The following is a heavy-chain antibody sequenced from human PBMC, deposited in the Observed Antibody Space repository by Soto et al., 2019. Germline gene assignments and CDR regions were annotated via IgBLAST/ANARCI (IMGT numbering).Heavy chain of an antibody. CDR3: ARAEVAVAGSGWFDA. CDR2: IFYSGST. D-gene: IGHD6-19*01. J-gene: IGHJ5*01. CDR1: GDSITSGDYY. Sequence: TLSLTCTVSGDSITSGDYYWSWVRQPPGKGLEWIGYIFYSGSTYYKASLKSRVTISLDMSRNQFSLKLTSVTAADTAVYYCARAEVAVAGSGWFDAWGHGNLVTVP. V-gene: IGHV4-30-4*01.